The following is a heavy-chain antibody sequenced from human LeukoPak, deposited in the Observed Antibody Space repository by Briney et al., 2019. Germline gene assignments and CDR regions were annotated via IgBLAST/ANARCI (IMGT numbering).Heavy chain of an antibody. CDR1: GLTFSNYG. Sequence: GGTLRLSCAASGLTFSNYGMSWVRQAPGKGLEWVSAISGSGGNTYYADSVKGRFTISRDNSKNTLYLQMNSLRAEDTAVYYCAKDDGGSYYFNYYYRDVWGKGTTVTTSS. D-gene: IGHD1-26*01. CDR3: AKDDGGSYYFNYYYRDV. J-gene: IGHJ6*03. CDR2: ISGSGGNT. V-gene: IGHV3-23*01.